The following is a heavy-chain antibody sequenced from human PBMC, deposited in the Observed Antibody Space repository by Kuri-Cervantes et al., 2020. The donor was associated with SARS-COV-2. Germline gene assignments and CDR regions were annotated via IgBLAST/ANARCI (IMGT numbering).Heavy chain of an antibody. CDR2: IYTSGST. D-gene: IGHD6-13*01. CDR1: GGSISSGSYY. V-gene: IGHV4-61*02. J-gene: IGHJ4*02. Sequence: SETLSLTCTVSGGSISSGSYYWSWIRQPAGKGLEWIGRIYTSGSTNYNPSLKSRVTISVDTSMNQFSLKLSSVTAADTAVYYCARDGGSSWDFDYWGQGTLVTVSS. CDR3: ARDGGSSWDFDY.